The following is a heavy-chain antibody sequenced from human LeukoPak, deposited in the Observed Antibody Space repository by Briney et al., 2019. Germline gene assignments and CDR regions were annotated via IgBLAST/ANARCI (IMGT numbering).Heavy chain of an antibody. CDR1: GGTFSSYA. D-gene: IGHD3-22*01. J-gene: IGHJ4*02. V-gene: IGHV1-69*05. CDR3: VRDKGSGSSGYFFFDY. Sequence: SVKVSCKASGGTFSSYAISWVRQAPGQGLEWMGRIIPIFGTANYAQKFQGRVTITTDESTSTAYMELSSLRSEDTAVYYCVRDKGSGSSGYFFFDYWGQGTLVTVSS. CDR2: IIPIFGTA.